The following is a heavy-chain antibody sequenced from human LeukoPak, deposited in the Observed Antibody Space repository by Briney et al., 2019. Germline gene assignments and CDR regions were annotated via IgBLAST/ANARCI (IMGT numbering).Heavy chain of an antibody. V-gene: IGHV4-34*01. J-gene: IGHJ4*02. CDR1: GGSFSGYY. D-gene: IGHD3-22*01. CDR3: ARRGVYYDSSGYHYYFDY. Sequence: SETLSLTCAVYGGSFSGYYWSWIRQPPGKGLEWIGEINHSGSTNYNPSLKSRVIISVDMSKHQFSLKLSSVTAADTAVYYCARRGVYYDSSGYHYYFDYWGQGTLVTVSS. CDR2: INHSGST.